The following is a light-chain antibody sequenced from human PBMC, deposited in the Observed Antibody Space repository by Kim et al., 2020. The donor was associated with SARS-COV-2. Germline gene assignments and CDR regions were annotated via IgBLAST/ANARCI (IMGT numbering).Light chain of an antibody. CDR3: QQYESYRT. CDR1: QSVSTW. J-gene: IGKJ2*02. V-gene: IGKV1-5*03. Sequence: LSASVGDRVTITCRASQSVSTWLAWYQQKPGKAPKLLIYRASSLESGVPSRFSGSGSGTEFTLTISSLQPDDFATYYCQQYESYRTFGQGTKLEIK. CDR2: RAS.